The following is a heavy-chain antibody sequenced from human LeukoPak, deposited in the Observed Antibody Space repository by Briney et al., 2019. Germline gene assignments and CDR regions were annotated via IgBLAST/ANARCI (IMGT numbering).Heavy chain of an antibody. J-gene: IGHJ5*02. Sequence: SETLSLTCTVSGGSISSSTVYWAWIRQTPGKGLEWIGSIYYSGSSYYNPSLKSRVTISVDTSKNQFSLKLSSVTAADTAVYYCAGKPGTAAAGNWFDPWGQGTLVTVSS. D-gene: IGHD6-13*01. CDR1: GGSISSSTVY. CDR2: IYYSGSS. V-gene: IGHV4-39*07. CDR3: AGKPGTAAAGNWFDP.